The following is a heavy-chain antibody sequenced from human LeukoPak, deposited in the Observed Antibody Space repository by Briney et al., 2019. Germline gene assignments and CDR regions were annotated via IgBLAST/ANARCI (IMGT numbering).Heavy chain of an antibody. D-gene: IGHD5-18*01. CDR3: ARGDTAMGDY. CDR1: GGSFSGYY. J-gene: IGHJ4*02. V-gene: IGHV4-34*01. Sequence: SETLSLTCAVYGGSFSGYYWSWIRQPPGKGLEWIGEINHSGSTNYNPSLKSRVTISVDTSKNQFSLKLSSVTAADTAVYYCARGDTAMGDYWGQGTLVTVSS. CDR2: INHSGST.